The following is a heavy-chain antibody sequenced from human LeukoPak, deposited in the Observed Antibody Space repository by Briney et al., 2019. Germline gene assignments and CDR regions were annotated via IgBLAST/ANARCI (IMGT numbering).Heavy chain of an antibody. CDR1: GFTFSSYA. V-gene: IGHV3-64*01. D-gene: IGHD6-6*01. J-gene: IGHJ4*02. CDR2: ISDNGGST. Sequence: GGSLRLSCAASGFTFSSYAMHWVRQAPGKGLEYVSTISDNGGSTFYANSVKGRSTISRDNSKNTLYLQMGSLRPEDMAVYYCARALIAARPDSLFDYWGQGTLVTVSS. CDR3: ARALIAARPDSLFDY.